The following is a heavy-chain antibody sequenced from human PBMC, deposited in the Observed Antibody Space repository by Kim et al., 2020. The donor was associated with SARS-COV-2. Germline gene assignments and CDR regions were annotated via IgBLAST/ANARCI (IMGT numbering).Heavy chain of an antibody. Sequence: TNYADSVKGRFTISRDNAKNTLYLQMNSLRAEDTAVYYCARGGTQLNPNWGQGALVTVSS. V-gene: IGHV3-74*01. CDR3: ARGGTQLNPN. D-gene: IGHD5-18*01. CDR2: T. J-gene: IGHJ4*02.